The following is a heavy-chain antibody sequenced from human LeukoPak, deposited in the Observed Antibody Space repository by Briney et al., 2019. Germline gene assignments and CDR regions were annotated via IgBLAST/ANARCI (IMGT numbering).Heavy chain of an antibody. CDR2: IIPIFGTA. V-gene: IGHV1-69*01. Sequence: SVKVSCKASGGTFSSYAISWVRQAPGQGLEWMGGIIPIFGTANYAQKFQGRVTITADESTSTAYMELSSLRSEDTAVYYCARSQYDAWIQLWLFDYWGQGTLVTVSS. J-gene: IGHJ4*02. CDR3: ARSQYDAWIQLWLFDY. CDR1: GGTFSSYA. D-gene: IGHD5-18*01.